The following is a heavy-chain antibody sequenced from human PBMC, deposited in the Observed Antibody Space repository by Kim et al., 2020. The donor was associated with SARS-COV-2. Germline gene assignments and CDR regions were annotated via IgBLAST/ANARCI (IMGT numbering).Heavy chain of an antibody. CDR1: GFIFDDYA. Sequence: GGSLRLSCAVSGFIFDDYAMHWVRQAPGKGLEWVSLISWDGRSTYYADSVKGRFTISRDNSKNSLYLQMNNLRPEDTALYYCAKDWDGSGTYYVFDYWGQGTLVTVSS. V-gene: IGHV3-43D*03. CDR3: AKDWDGSGTYYVFDY. D-gene: IGHD3-10*01. J-gene: IGHJ4*02. CDR2: ISWDGRST.